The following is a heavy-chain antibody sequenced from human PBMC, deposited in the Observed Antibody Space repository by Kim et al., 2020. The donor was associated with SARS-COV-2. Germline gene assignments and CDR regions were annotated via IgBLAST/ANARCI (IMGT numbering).Heavy chain of an antibody. J-gene: IGHJ6*02. CDR3: ARDRARITMVRGVIITGMDV. CDR2: IIPILGIA. V-gene: IGHV1-69*04. Sequence: SVKVSCKASGGTFSSYAISWVRQAPGQGLEWMGRIIPILGIANYAQKFQGRVTITADKSTSTAYMELSSLRSEDTAVYYCARDRARITMVRGVIITGMDVWGQGTTVTVSS. D-gene: IGHD3-10*01. CDR1: GGTFSSYA.